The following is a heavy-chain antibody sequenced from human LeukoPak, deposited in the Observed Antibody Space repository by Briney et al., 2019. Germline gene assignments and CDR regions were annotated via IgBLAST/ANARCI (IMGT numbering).Heavy chain of an antibody. D-gene: IGHD3-10*01. CDR2: IYYSGST. CDR1: GGSISSYY. Sequence: PSETLSLTCTVSGGSISSYYWSWIRQPPGKGREWIGYIYYSGSTNYNPSLKSRVTISVDTSKNQFSLKLSSVTAADTAVYYCVRADYYGSRVYFDYWGQGTLVTVSS. J-gene: IGHJ4*02. CDR3: VRADYYGSRVYFDY. V-gene: IGHV4-59*01.